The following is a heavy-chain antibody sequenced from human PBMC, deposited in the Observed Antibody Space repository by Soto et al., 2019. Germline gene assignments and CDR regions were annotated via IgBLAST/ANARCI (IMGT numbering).Heavy chain of an antibody. CDR1: GASLTNDY. J-gene: IGHJ4*02. CDR3: ARERSIFGVVTFDF. Sequence: SETLSLTCSVSGASLTNDYWNWIRQSPGKGLEWIGDIYHSGYTKYNPSFESRVTISIDTSKNQFSLNLTSVTAADTAVYYCARERSIFGVVTFDFWGQGTLVTVSS. D-gene: IGHD3-3*01. V-gene: IGHV4-59*01. CDR2: IYHSGYT.